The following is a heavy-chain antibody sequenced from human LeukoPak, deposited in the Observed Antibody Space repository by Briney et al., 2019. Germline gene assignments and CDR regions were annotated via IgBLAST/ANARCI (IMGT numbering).Heavy chain of an antibody. V-gene: IGHV4-4*09. CDR1: SGSISSYY. Sequence: SETLSLTCTVSSGSISSYYWSWIRQPPGKGLEWIGYIYHSGNTNYSPSLESRVTMSVDESKNQFSLRVHFVSAADTAVYYCASTRRAAVAGRFDSWGQGTLVTVSS. CDR2: IYHSGNT. CDR3: ASTRRAAVAGRFDS. D-gene: IGHD6-19*01. J-gene: IGHJ4*02.